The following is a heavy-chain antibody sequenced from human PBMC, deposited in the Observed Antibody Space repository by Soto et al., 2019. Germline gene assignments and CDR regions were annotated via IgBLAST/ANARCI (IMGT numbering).Heavy chain of an antibody. Sequence: SETLSLTCAVSGGSISRGGSSWSWIRQSPGKGLEWIGYVSYLGNTNYNPSLKSRVTISVDTPKNQFSLNLGSVTAADTAMYYCASEGAGRAPINIRGPGTMVTVSS. V-gene: IGHV4-61*08. J-gene: IGHJ3*02. CDR2: VSYLGNT. CDR3: ASEGAGRAPINI. D-gene: IGHD2-21*01. CDR1: GGSISRGGSS.